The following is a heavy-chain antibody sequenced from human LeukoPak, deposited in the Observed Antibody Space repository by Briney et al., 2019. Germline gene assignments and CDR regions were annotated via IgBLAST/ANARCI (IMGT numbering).Heavy chain of an antibody. D-gene: IGHD6-13*01. J-gene: IGHJ5*02. CDR3: AKATSPVYSRNWFDP. CDR1: GFTFSSYA. CDR2: ISGSGGST. Sequence: GGSLTLSCAASGFTFSSYAMSWVRQAPGKGLEWVSAISGSGGSTYYADSVKGRFTISRDNSKNTLYLQMNSLRAEDTAVYYCAKATSPVYSRNWFDPWGQGTLVTVSS. V-gene: IGHV3-23*01.